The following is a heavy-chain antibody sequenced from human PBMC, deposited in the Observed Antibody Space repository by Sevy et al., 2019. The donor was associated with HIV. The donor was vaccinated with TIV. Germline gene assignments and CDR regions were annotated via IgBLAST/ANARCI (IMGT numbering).Heavy chain of an antibody. J-gene: IGHJ6*02. CDR3: VRDWRGYFDSGSRYYYYGMDV. CDR1: GFTFSTYW. V-gene: IGHV3-7*03. D-gene: IGHD3-10*01. Sequence: GGSLRLSCTASGFTFSTYWMSWVRQAPGKGLEWLANIKEDGSESYYVDSVKGRFTISRDNAKNSLDLQMNSLRADDTALYYCVRDWRGYFDSGSRYYYYGMDVWGQGTTVTVSS. CDR2: IKEDGSES.